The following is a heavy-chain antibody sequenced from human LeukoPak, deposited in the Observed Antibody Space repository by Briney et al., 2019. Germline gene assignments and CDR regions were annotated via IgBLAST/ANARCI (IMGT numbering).Heavy chain of an antibody. Sequence: SETLSLTCTVSGGSISSYYWSWIRQPAGKGLEWIGRIYTSGSTNYNPSLKSRVTISVDTSKNQFSLKLSSVTAADTAVYYCARRSRLGSGSYYEDYWGQGTLVTVSS. CDR1: GGSISSYY. J-gene: IGHJ4*02. D-gene: IGHD3-10*01. CDR3: ARRSRLGSGSYYEDY. V-gene: IGHV4-4*07. CDR2: IYTSGST.